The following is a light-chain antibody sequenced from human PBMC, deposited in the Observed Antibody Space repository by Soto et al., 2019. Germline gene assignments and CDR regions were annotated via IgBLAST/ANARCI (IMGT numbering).Light chain of an antibody. J-gene: IGKJ5*01. V-gene: IGKV3-11*01. CDR3: QQRSNWPSIT. CDR2: DAS. CDR1: QSVSSY. Sequence: ELVLTQSPATLSLSPGARATLSCRASQSVSSYLAWYQQKPGQAPRLLIYDASNRATGIPARFSGSGSGTDFTLPINSLEPEDFAVYYGQQRSNWPSITFGQGTRLEI.